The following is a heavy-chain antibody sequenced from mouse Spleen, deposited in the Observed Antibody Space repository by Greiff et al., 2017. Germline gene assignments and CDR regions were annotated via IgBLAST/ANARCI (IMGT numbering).Heavy chain of an antibody. CDR3: ARRETNWDVWFAY. CDR2: IDPSDSYT. Sequence: QVQLQQPGAELVMPGASVKLSCKASGYTFTSYWMHWVKQRPGQGLEWIGEIDPSDSYTNYNQKFKCKATLTVDKSSSTAHMQLSSLTSEDSAVYYCARRETNWDVWFAYWGQGTLVTVSA. J-gene: IGHJ3*01. V-gene: IGHV1-69*01. CDR1: GYTFTSYW. D-gene: IGHD4-1*01.